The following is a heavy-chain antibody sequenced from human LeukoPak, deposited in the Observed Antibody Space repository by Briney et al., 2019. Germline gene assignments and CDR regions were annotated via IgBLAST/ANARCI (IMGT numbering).Heavy chain of an antibody. CDR1: GGSISSSSYY. J-gene: IGHJ5*02. V-gene: IGHV4-39*07. CDR3: ARDGFDFWSDFHRFDP. D-gene: IGHD3-3*01. CDR2: IYYSGST. Sequence: SETLSLTCTVSGGSISSSSYYWGWIRQPPGKGLEWIGSIYYSGSTYYNPSLKSRVTISVDTSKNQFSLKLSSVTAADTAVYYCARDGFDFWSDFHRFDPWGQGTLVTVSS.